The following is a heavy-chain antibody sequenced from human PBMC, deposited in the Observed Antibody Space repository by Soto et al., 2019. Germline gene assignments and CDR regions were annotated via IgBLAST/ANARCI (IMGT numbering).Heavy chain of an antibody. J-gene: IGHJ6*02. D-gene: IGHD3-22*01. Sequence: PSETLSLTCTVSGGSISSSSYYWGWIRQPPGKGLEWIGSIYYSGSTYYNPSLKSRVTISVDTSKNQFSLKLSSVTAADTAVYYCARDHYYDSSGYDYSPSYYYYGMDVWGQGTTVTVSS. CDR2: IYYSGST. CDR1: GGSISSSSYY. V-gene: IGHV4-39*07. CDR3: ARDHYYDSSGYDYSPSYYYYGMDV.